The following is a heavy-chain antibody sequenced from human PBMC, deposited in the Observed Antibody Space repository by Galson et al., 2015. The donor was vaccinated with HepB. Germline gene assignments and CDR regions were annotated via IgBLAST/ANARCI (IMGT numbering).Heavy chain of an antibody. D-gene: IGHD4-11*01. CDR1: GFTFSSYA. V-gene: IGHV3-30*04. CDR3: AREDPLQANDY. CDR2: ISYDGSNK. Sequence: SLRLSCAASGFTFSSYAMHWVRQAPGKGLEWVAVISYDGSNKYYADSVKGRFTISRDNSKNTLYLQMNSLRAEDTAVYYCAREDPLQANDYWGQGTLVTVSS. J-gene: IGHJ4*02.